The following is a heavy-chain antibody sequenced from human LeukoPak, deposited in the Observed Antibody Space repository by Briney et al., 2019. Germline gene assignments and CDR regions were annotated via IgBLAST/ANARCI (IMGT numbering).Heavy chain of an antibody. CDR1: GYSFASYW. V-gene: IGHV5-51*01. D-gene: IGHD3-22*01. CDR3: ARLDSSGFYYSNY. CDR2: THPGDSDT. J-gene: IGHJ4*02. Sequence: GESLKISCKGSGYSFASYWIGWVRQMPGKGLEWMGITHPGDSDTRYSPSFQGQVTISADKSISTAYLQWSTLKASDTAMYYCARLDSSGFYYSNYWGQGTLVTVSS.